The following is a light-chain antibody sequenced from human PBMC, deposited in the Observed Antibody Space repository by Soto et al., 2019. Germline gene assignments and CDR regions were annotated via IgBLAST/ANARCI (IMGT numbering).Light chain of an antibody. Sequence: QSALTQPASVSGSPGQSITISCTGTSSDVGGYNYVSWYQQHPGKAPKLMIYEVSNRPSGVSDRFSGSKSGNTASLTISGLQSEDEADYHCTSFTSSYTWVFGGGTKVTVL. CDR3: TSFTSSYTWV. V-gene: IGLV2-14*01. CDR2: EVS. CDR1: SSDVGGYNY. J-gene: IGLJ3*02.